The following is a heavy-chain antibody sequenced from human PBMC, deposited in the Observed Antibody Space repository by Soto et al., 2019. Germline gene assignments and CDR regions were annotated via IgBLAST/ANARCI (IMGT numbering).Heavy chain of an antibody. D-gene: IGHD1-26*01. CDR3: AKDRYGSLEGGMDV. CDR1: GFIFDDLG. CDR2: VTWNSGNI. Sequence: EVQLVESGGGLVQPGRSLRLSCAASGFIFDDLGMHWVRQDQGKGLEWVSGVTWNSGNIDYADSVKGRFTITRDNAKNSLYLQMNGLRGEDTALYYCAKDRYGSLEGGMDVWGQGTTVTVSS. V-gene: IGHV3-9*01. J-gene: IGHJ6*02.